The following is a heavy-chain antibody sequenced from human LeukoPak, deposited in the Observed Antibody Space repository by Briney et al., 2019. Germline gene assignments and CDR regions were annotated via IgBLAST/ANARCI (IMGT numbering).Heavy chain of an antibody. CDR2: IWYDGSNK. CDR3: AKTKIYSVYSVIDY. J-gene: IGHJ4*02. D-gene: IGHD3-22*01. CDR1: GFTFSSYG. V-gene: IGHV3-33*06. Sequence: PGRSLRLSCAASGFTFSSYGMHWVRQAPGKGLEWVAVIWYDGSNKYYADSVKGRFTISRDNSKNTLYLQMNSLRAEDTALYYCAKTKIYSVYSVIDYWGQGTLVTVSS.